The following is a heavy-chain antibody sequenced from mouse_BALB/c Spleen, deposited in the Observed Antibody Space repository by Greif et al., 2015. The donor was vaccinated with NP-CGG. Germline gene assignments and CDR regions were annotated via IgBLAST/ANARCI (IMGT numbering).Heavy chain of an antibody. CDR3: ARDIRRYWYFDV. CDR1: GFTFTDYY. J-gene: IGHJ1*01. V-gene: IGHV7-3*02. Sequence: EVQGVESGGGLVQPGGSLRLSCATSGFTFTDYYMSWVRQPPGKALEWLGFIRNKANGYTTEYSASVKGRFTISRDNSQSILYLQMNTLIAEDSATYYCARDIRRYWYFDVWGAGTTVTVSS. CDR2: IRNKANGYTT.